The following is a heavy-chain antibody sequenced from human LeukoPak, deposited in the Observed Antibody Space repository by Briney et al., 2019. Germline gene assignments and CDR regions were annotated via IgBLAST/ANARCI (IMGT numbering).Heavy chain of an antibody. CDR2: VRNDGTNK. Sequence: GGSLRLSCAASGFTFSSYGIHWVRQAPGKGLEWVAFVRNDGTNKHYADSVKGRFTISRDNSKNTLYLQMNSLRAEDTAVYYCAKGGVVPAASPRFMDVWGKGTTVTVSS. CDR3: AKGGVVPAASPRFMDV. CDR1: GFTFSSYG. D-gene: IGHD2-2*01. V-gene: IGHV3-30*02. J-gene: IGHJ6*03.